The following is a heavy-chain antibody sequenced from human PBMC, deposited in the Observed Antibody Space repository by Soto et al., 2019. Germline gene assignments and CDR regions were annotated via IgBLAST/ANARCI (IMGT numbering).Heavy chain of an antibody. J-gene: IGHJ5*02. Sequence: EVQLLESGGGLAQPGGSLRLSCAASGFTFSSYAMSWVRQAPGRGLQCVSTITASGGATYYADSVQGRFTISRDNSKNTLYLQMDGLTADDTAMYYCVKDGLGGTTTFNWFDPWCQGTLVTVSS. CDR2: ITASGGAT. CDR3: VKDGLGGTTTFNWFDP. D-gene: IGHD3-3*01. CDR1: GFTFSSYA. V-gene: IGHV3-23*01.